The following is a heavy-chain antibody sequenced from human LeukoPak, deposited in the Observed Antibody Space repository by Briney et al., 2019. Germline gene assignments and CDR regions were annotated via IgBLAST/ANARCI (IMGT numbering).Heavy chain of an antibody. D-gene: IGHD6-13*01. Sequence: GGSLRLSCAASGFTFSSFSMYWVRQAPGKGLVWVSRIHYDGSFISYADSVKGRFTISRDNAKNTLYLQMDSLRVDVTAVYYCAGHHQAYSRTYWGQGTLVTVSS. CDR1: GFTFSSFS. CDR2: IHYDGSFI. V-gene: IGHV3-74*01. J-gene: IGHJ4*02. CDR3: AGHHQAYSRTY.